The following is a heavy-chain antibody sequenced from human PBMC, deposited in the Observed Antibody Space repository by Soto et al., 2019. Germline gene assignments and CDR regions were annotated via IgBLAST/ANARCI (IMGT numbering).Heavy chain of an antibody. CDR1: GYTFTGYY. CDR3: ARGGTFHPYSSSRVGWFDP. V-gene: IGHV1-2*04. CDR2: INPNSGGT. J-gene: IGHJ5*02. Sequence: ASVKVSCKASGYTFTGYYMHWVRQAPGQGLEWMGWINPNSGGTNYAQKFQGWVTMTRDTSISTAYMELSRLRSDDTAVYYCARGGTFHPYSSSRVGWFDPWGQGTLVTVSS. D-gene: IGHD6-13*01.